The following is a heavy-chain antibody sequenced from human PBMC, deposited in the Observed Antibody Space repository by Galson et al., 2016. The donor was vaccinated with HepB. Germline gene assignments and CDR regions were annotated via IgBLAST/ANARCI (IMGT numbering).Heavy chain of an antibody. V-gene: IGHV5-51*01. CDR1: GYNFTSSW. CDR3: ARPRACTDGVCRIFEY. CDR2: IYPADSDT. Sequence: QSGAEVKKPGESLRISCKDSGYNFTSSWIAWARQMPGKGLEWMGIIYPADSDTRYSPSFQGQVTISADKPVSTAYLQWSSLKASDTAIYYCARPRACTDGVCRIFEYWGQGTLVSVST. D-gene: IGHD2-8*01. J-gene: IGHJ4*02.